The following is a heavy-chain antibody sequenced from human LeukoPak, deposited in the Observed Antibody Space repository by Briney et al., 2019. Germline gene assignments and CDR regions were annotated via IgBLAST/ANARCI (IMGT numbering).Heavy chain of an antibody. CDR2: INPNSGGT. CDR1: GYTFTGYY. V-gene: IGHV1-2*02. J-gene: IGHJ5*02. D-gene: IGHD2-2*01. CDR3: ASSVVPAAITVFFLDP. Sequence: GASVKVSCKASGYTFTGYYMHWVRQAPGQGLEWMGWINPNSGGTNYAQKFQGRVTMTRDTSISTAYMELNRLRSDDTAVYYCASSVVPAAITVFFLDPWGQGTLVTVSS.